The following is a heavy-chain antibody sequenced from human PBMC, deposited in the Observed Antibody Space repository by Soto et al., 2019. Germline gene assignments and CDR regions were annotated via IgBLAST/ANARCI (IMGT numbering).Heavy chain of an antibody. CDR2: ISPSSTYI. J-gene: IGHJ4*02. D-gene: IGHD2-15*01. Sequence: GGSLRLSCAASGLNFEKCSMNWVRQPPGKGPEWLAFISPSSTYIRYADSVKGRFTISRDNARNSLSLQMMNLRADDTAIYYCATDTGDIEVVPATTWGQGTLVTVSS. CDR3: ATDTGDIEVVPATT. CDR1: GLNFEKCS. V-gene: IGHV3-21*04.